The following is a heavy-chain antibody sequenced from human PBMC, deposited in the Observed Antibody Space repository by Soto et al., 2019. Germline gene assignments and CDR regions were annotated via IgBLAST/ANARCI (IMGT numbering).Heavy chain of an antibody. CDR3: ARVRCTNGVCFAYYYMDV. Sequence: EVQLVESGGGLVKPGGSLRLSCAASGFTFSSYSMNWVRQAPGKGLEWVSSISSSSSYIYYADSVKGRFTISRDNAKNSLYRQMNSLRAEDTAVYYCARVRCTNGVCFAYYYMDVWGKGTTVTVSS. CDR1: GFTFSSYS. D-gene: IGHD2-8*01. CDR2: ISSSSSYI. V-gene: IGHV3-21*01. J-gene: IGHJ6*03.